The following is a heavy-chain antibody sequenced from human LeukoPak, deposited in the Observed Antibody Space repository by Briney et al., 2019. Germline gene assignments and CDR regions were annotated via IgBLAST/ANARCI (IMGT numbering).Heavy chain of an antibody. D-gene: IGHD3-22*01. CDR2: IRYDGSNK. CDR3: AKNLYYYDSSGHLFDY. Sequence: GGSLRLSCGASGFTFSSYGMHWVRQAPGKGLEWVAFIRYDGSNKYYADSVKGRFTISRDNSKNTLYLQMNSLRAEDTAVYYCAKNLYYYDSSGHLFDYWGQGTLVTVSS. CDR1: GFTFSSYG. V-gene: IGHV3-30*02. J-gene: IGHJ4*02.